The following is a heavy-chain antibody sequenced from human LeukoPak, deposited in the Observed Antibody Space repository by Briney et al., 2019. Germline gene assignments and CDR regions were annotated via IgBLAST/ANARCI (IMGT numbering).Heavy chain of an antibody. CDR3: ARVRGGSGRSYAADAFDI. J-gene: IGHJ3*02. CDR2: IREDGSEK. V-gene: IGHV3-7*01. CDR1: GFTFSNYG. D-gene: IGHD1-26*01. Sequence: NPGGSLRLSCADSGFTFSNYGMSWVRQAPGKGLEWVAHIREDGSEKYYLDSVEGRFTISRDNAKSSLYLQMNSLRAEDTAVYYCARVRGGSGRSYAADAFDIWGQGTMVTVSS.